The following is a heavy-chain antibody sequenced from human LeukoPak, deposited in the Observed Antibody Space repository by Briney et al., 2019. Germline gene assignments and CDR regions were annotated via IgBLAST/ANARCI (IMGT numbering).Heavy chain of an antibody. D-gene: IGHD3-22*01. CDR3: AKRGVVIRVILVGFHKEAYYFDS. CDR1: GITLSNYG. V-gene: IGHV3-23*01. J-gene: IGHJ4*02. CDR2: ISGSGGST. Sequence: GGSLRLSCAVSGITLSNYGMSRVRQAPGKGLEWVTGISGSGGSTNYADSVKGRFTISRHNPKNTLYLQMNSLTVEDTAVYFCAKRGVVIRVILVGFHKEAYYFDSWGQGALVTVSS.